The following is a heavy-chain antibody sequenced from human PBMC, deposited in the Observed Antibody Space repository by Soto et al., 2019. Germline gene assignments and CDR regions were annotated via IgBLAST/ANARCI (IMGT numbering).Heavy chain of an antibody. J-gene: IGHJ4*02. D-gene: IGHD6-13*01. V-gene: IGHV4-59*01. CDR2: IYYSGST. CDR1: GGPISSYY. Sequence: SETLSLTCTVSGGPISSYYWSWIRQPPGKGLEWIGYIYYSGSTNYNPSLKSRVTISVDTSKNQFSLKLSSVTAADTAVYYCARDIAAAGNFDYWGQGTLVTVSS. CDR3: ARDIAAAGNFDY.